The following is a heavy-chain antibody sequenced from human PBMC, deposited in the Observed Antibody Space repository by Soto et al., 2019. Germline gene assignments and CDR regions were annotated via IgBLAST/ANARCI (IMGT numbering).Heavy chain of an antibody. D-gene: IGHD6-13*01. J-gene: IGHJ6*02. V-gene: IGHV1-69*02. Sequence: QVQLVQSGAEVKKPGSSVKVSCKASGGTFSSYTISWVRQAPGQGLEWMGRIIPILGIANYAQKFQGRVTITGDKSTSTAYMELSSLRSEDTAVYYCARGGVGSSSMFNGMDVWGQGTTVTVSS. CDR3: ARGGVGSSSMFNGMDV. CDR1: GGTFSSYT. CDR2: IIPILGIA.